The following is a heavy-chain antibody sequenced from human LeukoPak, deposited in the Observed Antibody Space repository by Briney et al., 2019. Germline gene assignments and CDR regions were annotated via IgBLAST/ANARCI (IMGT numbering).Heavy chain of an antibody. J-gene: IGHJ4*02. CDR3: ARDIHDSSGWDYFDY. CDR1: GYSISSGYY. V-gene: IGHV4-38-2*02. D-gene: IGHD3-22*01. Sequence: SETLSLTCTVSGYSISSGYYWGWIRQPPGKGLEWIGSIYHSGSTYYNPSLKSRVTMSVDTSKNQFSLKLSSVTAADTAVYYCARDIHDSSGWDYFDYWGQGTLVTVSS. CDR2: IYHSGST.